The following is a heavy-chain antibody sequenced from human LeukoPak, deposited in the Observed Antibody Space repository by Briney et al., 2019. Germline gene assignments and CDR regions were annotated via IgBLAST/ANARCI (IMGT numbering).Heavy chain of an antibody. J-gene: IGHJ4*02. V-gene: IGHV3-43*02. CDR1: GFTFDDYA. CDR2: ISGDGGST. Sequence: GGSLRLSCAASGFTFDDYAMHWVRQAPGKGLEWASLISGDGGSTYYADSVKGRFTISRDNSKNSLYLQMNSLRTEDAALYYCAKVRLRALVALCFDYWGQGTLVTVSS. D-gene: IGHD2-21*01. CDR3: AKVRLRALVALCFDY.